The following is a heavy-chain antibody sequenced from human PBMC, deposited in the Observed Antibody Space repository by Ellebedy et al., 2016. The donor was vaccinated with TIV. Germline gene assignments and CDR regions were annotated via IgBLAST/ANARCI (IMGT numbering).Heavy chain of an antibody. D-gene: IGHD1-1*01. CDR1: GHTFTSDG. CDR2: LNTYNGNT. V-gene: IGHV1-18*04. Sequence: AASVKVSCKASGHTFTSDGFGWVRQAPGQGLEWMGWLNTYNGNTNYAKSFQGRVTMTTDTSTNTAYLDLRSLRPDDPAVYYCARGITGPVDLGYWGQGTLVTVSS. CDR3: ARGITGPVDLGY. J-gene: IGHJ4*02.